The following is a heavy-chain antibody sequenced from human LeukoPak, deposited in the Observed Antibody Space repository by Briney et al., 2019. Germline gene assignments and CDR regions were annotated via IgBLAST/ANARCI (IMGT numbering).Heavy chain of an antibody. D-gene: IGHD1-26*01. Sequence: SETLSLACTVSGGSISSGGYYWSWIRQPPGKGLEWIGYIYHSGSTYYNPSLKSRVTISVDRSKNQFSPKLSSVTAADTAVYYCAREMYDSGSYPLGYWGQGTLVTVSS. CDR2: IYHSGST. CDR1: GGSISSGGYY. CDR3: AREMYDSGSYPLGY. J-gene: IGHJ4*02. V-gene: IGHV4-30-2*01.